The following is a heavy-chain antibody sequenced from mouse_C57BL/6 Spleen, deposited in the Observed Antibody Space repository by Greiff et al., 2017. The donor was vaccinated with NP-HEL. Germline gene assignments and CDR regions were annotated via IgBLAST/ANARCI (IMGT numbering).Heavy chain of an antibody. CDR1: GYTFTSYW. CDR3: ARVDYYGSSYVY. J-gene: IGHJ2*01. V-gene: IGHV1-55*01. Sequence: QVQLKQPGAELVKPGASVKMSCKASGYTFTSYWITWVKQRPGQGLEWIGDIYPGSGSTNYNEKFKSKATLTVDTSSSTAYMQLSSLTSEDSAVYYCARVDYYGSSYVYWGQGTTLTVSS. D-gene: IGHD1-1*01. CDR2: IYPGSGST.